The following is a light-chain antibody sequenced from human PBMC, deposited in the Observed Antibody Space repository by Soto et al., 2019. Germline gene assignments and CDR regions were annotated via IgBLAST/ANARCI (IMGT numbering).Light chain of an antibody. Sequence: EIVLTQSPATLSLSPGERATLSCRASQSFTYDQLAWYQQKPGQAPRLLIYGASSRAAGIPDRFSGGGSGTDFTLTISRLEPGDFAVYYCQQYVTSPPGTFGQGTKVDIK. CDR2: GAS. J-gene: IGKJ1*01. CDR1: QSFTYDQ. CDR3: QQYVTSPPGT. V-gene: IGKV3-20*01.